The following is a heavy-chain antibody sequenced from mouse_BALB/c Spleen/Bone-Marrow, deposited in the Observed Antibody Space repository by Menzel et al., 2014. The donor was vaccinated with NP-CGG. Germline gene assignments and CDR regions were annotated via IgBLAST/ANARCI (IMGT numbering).Heavy chain of an antibody. CDR1: GYTFTSYW. Sequence: VQLQESGAELVRPGASVKLSCKASGYTFTSYWMNWVKQRPEQGLEWIGRIDPYDSETHYNQKFKDKAILTLDKTSSTAYMQLSSLTSEDSAVYYCAREDYGYAMDYWGQGTSVTVSS. D-gene: IGHD1-1*01. V-gene: IGHV1-52*01. J-gene: IGHJ4*01. CDR3: AREDYGYAMDY. CDR2: IDPYDSET.